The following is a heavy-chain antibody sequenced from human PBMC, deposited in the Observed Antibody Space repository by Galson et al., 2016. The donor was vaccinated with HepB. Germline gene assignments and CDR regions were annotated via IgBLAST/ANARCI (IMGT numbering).Heavy chain of an antibody. D-gene: IGHD2-2*01. CDR3: AKDGRIYCSSASCHDHFHY. J-gene: IGHJ4*02. V-gene: IGHV3-48*01. CDR2: ISSSSSSI. Sequence: SLRLSCAASGFTFSSYTMNWVRQAPGKGLEWVSYISSSSSSIYYADSVKGRFTISRDHSKKTLYLQMNSLRAEDTAVYYCAKDGRIYCSSASCHDHFHYWGQGTLVTVSS. CDR1: GFTFSSYT.